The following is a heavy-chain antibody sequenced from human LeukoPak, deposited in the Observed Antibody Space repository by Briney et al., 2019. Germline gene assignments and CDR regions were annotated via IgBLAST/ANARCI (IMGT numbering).Heavy chain of an antibody. D-gene: IGHD6-19*01. Sequence: GGSLRLSCAASGFTFSSYAMSWVRQAPGKGLVWFSAISGSGGSTYSADSVKGRFTSSSVNSTITPYLELSSRRAEDRAVYCCAKSGQVGQWLDARYFDYWGQGPRVPVSS. CDR2: ISGSGGST. CDR1: GFTFSSYA. CDR3: AKSGQVGQWLDARYFDY. J-gene: IGHJ4*02. V-gene: IGHV3-23*01.